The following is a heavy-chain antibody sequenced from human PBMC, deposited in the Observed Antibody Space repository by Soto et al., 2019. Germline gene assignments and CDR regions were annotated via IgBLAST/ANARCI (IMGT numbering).Heavy chain of an antibody. J-gene: IGHJ3*02. V-gene: IGHV1-69*12. D-gene: IGHD3-22*01. CDR3: ARDVVPDYDSSGSEDDAFDI. CDR2: IIPIFGTA. CDR1: GGTFSSYA. Sequence: QVQLVQSGAEVKKPGSSVKVSCKASGGTFSSYAISWVRQAPGQGLEWMGGIIPIFGTANYAQKFQGRVTSTADESTSTAYMELSSLRSEDTAVYYCARDVVPDYDSSGSEDDAFDIWGQGTMVTVSS.